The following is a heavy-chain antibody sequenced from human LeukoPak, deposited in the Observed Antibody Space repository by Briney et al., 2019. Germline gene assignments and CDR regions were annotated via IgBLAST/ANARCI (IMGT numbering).Heavy chain of an antibody. V-gene: IGHV4-31*03. CDR2: ISNSETT. CDR3: ARDVVVTSSPDAFDI. J-gene: IGHJ3*02. CDR1: GDSVTIGGYF. Sequence: SQTLSLTCTVSGDSVTIGGYFWTWIRPHPGKGLEWIGYISNSETTSYNPSLKSRFSISVDTSNNQFSLRLSSVTAADTAVYYCARDVVVTSSPDAFDIWGQGTMVTVSS. D-gene: IGHD2-21*02.